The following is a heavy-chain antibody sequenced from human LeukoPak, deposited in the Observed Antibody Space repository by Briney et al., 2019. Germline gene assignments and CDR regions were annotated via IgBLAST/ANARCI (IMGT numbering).Heavy chain of an antibody. CDR3: AKDGGGSQHYYYYYGMDV. D-gene: IGHD1-26*01. V-gene: IGHV3-9*01. Sequence: PGGSLRLSCAASGFTFDDYAMHWVRQAPGKGLEWVSGISWNSGSIGYADSVKGRFTISRDNAKNSLYLQMNSLRAEDTALYYCAKDGGGSQHYYYYYGMDVWGQGTTVTVSS. CDR1: GFTFDDYA. J-gene: IGHJ6*02. CDR2: ISWNSGSI.